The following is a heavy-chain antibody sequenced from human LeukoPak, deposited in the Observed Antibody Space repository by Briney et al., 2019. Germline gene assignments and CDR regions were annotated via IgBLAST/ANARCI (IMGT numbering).Heavy chain of an antibody. CDR3: ARDGVFRFEVGDVYYYYMDV. J-gene: IGHJ6*03. CDR2: SSTYNGNT. CDR1: GYTFTTYD. D-gene: IGHD2-21*02. V-gene: IGHV1-18*01. Sequence: ASVKVSCKTSGYTFTTYDITWVRQAPGQGLEWVGWSSTYNGNTNYAQKLQGRVTMTTDTSTSTAYMELRSLRSDDTAMYYCARDGVFRFEVGDVYYYYMDVWGKGTTVIISS.